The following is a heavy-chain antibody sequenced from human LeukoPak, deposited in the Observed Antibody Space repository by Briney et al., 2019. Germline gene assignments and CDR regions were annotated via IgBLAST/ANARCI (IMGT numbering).Heavy chain of an antibody. CDR2: IWYDGSKK. Sequence: PGRALRLSYAASGFTFSSYGMHGVRQAPGKGLEGVADIWYDGSKKYYADSVKGRFTISRDDSKNTLYLQMNSLRGEDTAVYYCARDKWELQSRLLEYWGQGTMVSDSS. CDR3: ARDKWELQSRLLEY. D-gene: IGHD1-26*01. J-gene: IGHJ4*02. V-gene: IGHV3-33*01. CDR1: GFTFSSYG.